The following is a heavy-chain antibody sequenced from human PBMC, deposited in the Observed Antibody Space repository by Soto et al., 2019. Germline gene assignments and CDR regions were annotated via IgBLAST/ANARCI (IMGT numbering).Heavy chain of an antibody. CDR1: GDSSSSYY. J-gene: IGHJ5*02. Sequence: QVQLQESGLRLVKPSETLSLTGTVSGDSSSSYYWSWIRQPPGKGLEWIGYIYYSGSTKYKPSLKGRVTISVDTPKTQFSLTLTSVTGADTAVYYSARGVATIGPWGQGTLVTVSS. CDR3: ARGVATIGP. D-gene: IGHD5-12*01. V-gene: IGHV4-59*01. CDR2: IYYSGST.